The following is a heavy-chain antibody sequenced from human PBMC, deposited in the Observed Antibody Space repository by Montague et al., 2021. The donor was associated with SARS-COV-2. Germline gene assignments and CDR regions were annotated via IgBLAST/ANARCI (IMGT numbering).Heavy chain of an antibody. Sequence: SLRLSCAASGFTFSSYAMHWVRQAPGKGLEWVAVISYDGSNKYYADSVKGRFTISRDNSKNTLYLQMNSLRAEDTAVYYCAGAHSGSYYSEFDYWGRGTLVTVSS. CDR2: ISYDGSNK. J-gene: IGHJ4*02. D-gene: IGHD1-26*01. CDR3: AGAHSGSYYSEFDY. CDR1: GFTFSSYA. V-gene: IGHV3-30-3*01.